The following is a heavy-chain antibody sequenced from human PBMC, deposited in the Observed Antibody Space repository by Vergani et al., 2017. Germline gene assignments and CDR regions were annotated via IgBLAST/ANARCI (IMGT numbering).Heavy chain of an antibody. CDR3: ARSRPYCTSGSCPAI. Sequence: QVKLQESGPGLLKPSQTLSLTCTVSGESIRSGSHYWSWIRQPAGKGPEWIGHIHTGGSTDLNPSFKSRVSISVDTSKSQFSLKLNSVTVADTGVYYCARSRPYCTSGSCPAIWGQGTLVTVSS. V-gene: IGHV4-61*02. CDR2: IHTGGST. CDR1: GESIRSGSHY. D-gene: IGHD2-15*01. J-gene: IGHJ4*02.